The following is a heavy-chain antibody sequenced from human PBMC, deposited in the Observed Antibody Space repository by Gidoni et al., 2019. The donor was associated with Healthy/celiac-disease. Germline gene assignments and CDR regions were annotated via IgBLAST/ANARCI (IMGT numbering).Heavy chain of an antibody. CDR3: AAPASQGYYYGMDV. CDR1: GFTFTSSA. V-gene: IGHV1-58*01. Sequence: QMQLVQSGPEVKKPGTSVKVSCKASGFTFTSSAVQWVRQARGQRLAWIGWVVVGSGHTNYAQKFQERVTITRDMSTSTAYMELSSLRSEDTAVYYCAAPASQGYYYGMDVWGQGTTVTVSS. CDR2: VVVGSGHT. J-gene: IGHJ6*02.